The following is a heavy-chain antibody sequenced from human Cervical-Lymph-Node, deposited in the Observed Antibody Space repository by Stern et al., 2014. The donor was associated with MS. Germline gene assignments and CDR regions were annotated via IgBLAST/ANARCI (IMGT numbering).Heavy chain of an antibody. CDR2: INPNSGAT. V-gene: IGHV1-2*02. CDR1: ENTFTGYY. Sequence: VQLVQSGAEEKKPGASVKVTCKTSENTFTGYYIPWVRQAPGQGLEWMVWINPNSGATNYAQRFQDRVSLTSDTSNSLAYMELDRLTSGDTAVYYCARISLGSGIDYWGQGSLVTVSS. J-gene: IGHJ4*02. D-gene: IGHD1-26*01. CDR3: ARISLGSGIDY.